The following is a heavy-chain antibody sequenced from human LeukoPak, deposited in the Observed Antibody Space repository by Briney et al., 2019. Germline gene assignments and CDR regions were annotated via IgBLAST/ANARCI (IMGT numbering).Heavy chain of an antibody. Sequence: ASLKVSCKTSGYSFTGYFIHWLRQAPGQGLEWMGRINPNNGDTNYGQKFQGRVIMTRDTSISTAYMQLSSLRSDDTALYYCVRELRGLGYCTNIGCQTYVYWGKGTQVIVSS. J-gene: IGHJ4*02. D-gene: IGHD2-8*01. CDR3: VRELRGLGYCTNIGCQTYVY. CDR2: INPNNGDT. V-gene: IGHV1-2*02. CDR1: GYSFTGYF.